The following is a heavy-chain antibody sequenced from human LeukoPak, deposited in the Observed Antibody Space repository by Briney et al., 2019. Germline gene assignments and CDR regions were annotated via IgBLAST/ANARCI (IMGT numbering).Heavy chain of an antibody. Sequence: PSETLSLTCTVSGDSIRNTNYFWAWIRQPPGKGLEWIGSINYSGNTYYHPSLKSRVTISVDTSKNQFSLKLTSVTAADTAVYYCASQIVVVVAATWFDPWGQGTLVTVSS. D-gene: IGHD2-15*01. CDR1: GDSIRNTNYF. J-gene: IGHJ5*02. CDR3: ASQIVVVVAATWFDP. CDR2: INYSGNT. V-gene: IGHV4-39*07.